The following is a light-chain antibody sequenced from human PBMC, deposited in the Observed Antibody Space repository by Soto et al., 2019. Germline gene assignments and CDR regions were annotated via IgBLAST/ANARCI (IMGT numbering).Light chain of an antibody. CDR2: VAS. V-gene: IGKV3-20*01. CDR1: QTVSSGY. J-gene: IGKJ1*01. CDR3: QQYGTTRK. Sequence: EIVLTQSPGTLSLSPGDRATLYCRANQTVSSGYLAWFQQRPGQPPRLLIYVASRRATGVPDRFSGSGSGTDLTLTINRLEPAEFAVYYCQQYGTTRKFGQGTKVEIK.